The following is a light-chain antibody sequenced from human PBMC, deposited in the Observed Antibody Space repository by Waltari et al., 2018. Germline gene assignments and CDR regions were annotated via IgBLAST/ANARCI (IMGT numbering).Light chain of an antibody. CDR2: WAS. CDR1: QSLLYTSNSKNS. J-gene: IGKJ1*01. Sequence: DIVMTQSPGSLAVSLGERATINCKPSQSLLYTSNSKNSLAWYQQRPGQAPRLLLYWASTRQVGVPDRFTGSGSGTDFSLTITSLQAEDVAVYYCQQYFSTPPWTFGQGTKVEIK. CDR3: QQYFSTPPWT. V-gene: IGKV4-1*01.